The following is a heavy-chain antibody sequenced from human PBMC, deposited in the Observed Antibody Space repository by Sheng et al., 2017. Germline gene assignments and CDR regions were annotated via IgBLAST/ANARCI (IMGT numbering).Heavy chain of an antibody. CDR2: INHSGST. CDR3: ARGPGLSSSWNFDY. CDR1: GGSFSGYY. D-gene: IGHD6-13*01. Sequence: QVQLQQWGAGLLKPSETLSLTCAVYGGSFSGYYWSWIRQPPGKGLEWIGEINHSGSTNYNPSLKSRVTISVDTSKNQFSLKLSSVTAADTAVYYCARGPGLSSSWNFDYWGQGTLVTVSS. J-gene: IGHJ4*02. V-gene: IGHV4-34*01.